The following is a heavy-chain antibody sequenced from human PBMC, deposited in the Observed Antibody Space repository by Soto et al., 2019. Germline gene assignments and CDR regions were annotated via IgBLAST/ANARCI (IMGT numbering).Heavy chain of an antibody. CDR1: GFTFSSYG. J-gene: IGHJ3*02. CDR3: ARGDLTTRTSAFDI. Sequence: LRLSCAASGFTFSSYGMHWVRQAPGKGLEWVAVIWYDGSNKYYADSVKGRFTISRDNSKNTLYLQMNSLRAEDTAVCYCARGDLTTRTSAFDIWGQGTMVTVSS. D-gene: IGHD4-17*01. CDR2: IWYDGSNK. V-gene: IGHV3-33*01.